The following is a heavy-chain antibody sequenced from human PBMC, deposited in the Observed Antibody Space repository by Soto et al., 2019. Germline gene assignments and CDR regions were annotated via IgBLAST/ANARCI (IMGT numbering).Heavy chain of an antibody. CDR1: GYTFTSYG. CDR2: ISAYNGNT. CDR3: ARDLALPVDTAQEFDY. V-gene: IGHV1-18*04. J-gene: IGHJ4*02. D-gene: IGHD5-18*01. Sequence: QVQLVQSGAEVKKPGASVRVSCKASGYTFTSYGVSWVRQAPGQGLEWMGWISAYNGNTKYAQKLQGRLTMTTDTSTSTAYMELRSLRSDDTAMYYCARDLALPVDTAQEFDYWGQGTLVTVSS.